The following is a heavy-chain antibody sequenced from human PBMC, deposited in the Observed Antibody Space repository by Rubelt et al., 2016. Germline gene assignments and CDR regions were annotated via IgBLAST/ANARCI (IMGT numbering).Heavy chain of an antibody. CDR2: INPSGGST. J-gene: IGHJ4*02. V-gene: IGHV1-46*01. Sequence: QVQLVQSGAEVKKPGASVKVSCKASGYTFTSYGISWVRQAPGQGLEWMGIINPSGGSTRYAQKFHGRVTMTRDTSTSTVYMELSSLRSEDTAVYYCARFAIGGHSSGYLFDYWGQGTLVTVSS. CDR3: ARFAIGGHSSGYLFDY. CDR1: GYTFTSYG. D-gene: IGHD3-22*01.